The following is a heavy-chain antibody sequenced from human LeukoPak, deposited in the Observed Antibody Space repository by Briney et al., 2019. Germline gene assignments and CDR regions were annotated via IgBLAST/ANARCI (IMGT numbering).Heavy chain of an antibody. CDR1: GYTFTSYG. Sequence: ASVKVSCEASGYTFTSYGISWVRQAPGQGLEWMGWISAYNGNTNYAQKLQGRVTMTTDTSTSTAYMELRSLRSDDTAVYYCARGMGITIFGVVIIQAFDYWGQGTLVTVSS. J-gene: IGHJ4*02. D-gene: IGHD3-3*01. V-gene: IGHV1-18*01. CDR2: ISAYNGNT. CDR3: ARGMGITIFGVVIIQAFDY.